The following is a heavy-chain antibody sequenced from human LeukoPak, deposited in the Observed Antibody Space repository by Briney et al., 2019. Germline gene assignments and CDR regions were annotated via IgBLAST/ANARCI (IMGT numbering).Heavy chain of an antibody. CDR3: ARTIVVVPAAMTGVGGYFDY. CDR1: GGSISSGGYY. J-gene: IGHJ4*02. V-gene: IGHV4-31*03. CDR2: IYYSGST. Sequence: LSLTCTVSGGSISSGGYYWSWIRQHPGKGLEWIGYIYYSGSTYYNPSLKSRVTISVDTSKNQFSLKLSSVTAADTAVYYCARTIVVVPAAMTGVGGYFDYWGQGTLVTVSS. D-gene: IGHD2-2*01.